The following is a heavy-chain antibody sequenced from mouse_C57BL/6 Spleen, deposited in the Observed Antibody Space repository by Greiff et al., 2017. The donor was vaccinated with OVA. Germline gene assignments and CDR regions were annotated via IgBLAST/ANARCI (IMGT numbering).Heavy chain of an antibody. CDR3: ARRATVVALYYYAMDY. J-gene: IGHJ4*01. Sequence: QVQLQQSGAELVKPGASVKLSCKASGYTFTSYWMQWVKQRPGQGLEWIGEIDPSDSYTNYNQKFKGKATLTVDTSSSTAYMQLSSLTSEDSAVYYCARRATVVALYYYAMDYWGQGTSVTVSS. D-gene: IGHD1-1*01. V-gene: IGHV1-50*01. CDR2: IDPSDSYT. CDR1: GYTFTSYW.